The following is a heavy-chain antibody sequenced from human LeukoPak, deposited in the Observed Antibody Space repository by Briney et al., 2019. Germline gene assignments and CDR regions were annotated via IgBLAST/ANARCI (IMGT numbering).Heavy chain of an antibody. CDR3: AFYDAFDI. Sequence: GGSLRPSCAASGFTFNNYAMSWVRQAPGKGLEWVSTVSGSGAIAYYTDSDKGRFTISRDNSKNTLYLQMNSLRAEDTAVYYCAFYDAFDIWGQGTMVTVSS. J-gene: IGHJ3*02. V-gene: IGHV3-23*01. CDR2: VSGSGAIA. CDR1: GFTFNNYA. D-gene: IGHD2/OR15-2a*01.